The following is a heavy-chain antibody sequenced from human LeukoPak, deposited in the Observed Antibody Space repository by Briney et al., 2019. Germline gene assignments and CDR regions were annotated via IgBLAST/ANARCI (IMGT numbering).Heavy chain of an antibody. J-gene: IGHJ6*02. D-gene: IGHD2-2*01. CDR2: ISYDGSNK. CDR1: GLTFSSYG. V-gene: IGHV3-30*18. CDR3: AKIDCSSTSCSLGPFFYYYGMDV. Sequence: GGSLRLSCAASGLTFSSYGMHWVRQAPGKGLEWVAVISYDGSNKYYADSVKGRFTISRDNSKNTLYLQMNSLRAEDTAVYYCAKIDCSSTSCSLGPFFYYYGMDVWGQGTTVTVSS.